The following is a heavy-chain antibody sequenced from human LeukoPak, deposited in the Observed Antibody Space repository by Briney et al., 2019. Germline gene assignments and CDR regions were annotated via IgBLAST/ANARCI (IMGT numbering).Heavy chain of an antibody. Sequence: ASVKVSCKASGGTFSSYAISWVRQAPGQGLEWMGGIIPIFGTANYAQRFQGRVTITADESTSTAYMELSSLRSEDTAVYYCARETLGGRGYYYYGMDVWGQGTTVTVSS. CDR3: ARETLGGRGYYYYGMDV. D-gene: IGHD4-23*01. CDR2: IIPIFGTA. J-gene: IGHJ6*02. CDR1: GGTFSSYA. V-gene: IGHV1-69*13.